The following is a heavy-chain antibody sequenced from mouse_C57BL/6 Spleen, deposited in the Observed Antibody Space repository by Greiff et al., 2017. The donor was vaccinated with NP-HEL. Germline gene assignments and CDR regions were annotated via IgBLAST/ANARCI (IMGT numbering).Heavy chain of an antibody. V-gene: IGHV1-59*01. CDR2: IDPSDSYT. D-gene: IGHD1-1*01. CDR3: ARDGSSSAWFAY. J-gene: IGHJ3*01. Sequence: QVQLQQPGAELVRPGTSVKLSCKASGYTFTSYWMHWVKQRPGQGLEWIGVIDPSDSYTNYNQKFKGKATLTVDTSSSTAYMQLSSLTSEDSAVDYCARDGSSSAWFAYWGQGTLVTVAA. CDR1: GYTFTSYW.